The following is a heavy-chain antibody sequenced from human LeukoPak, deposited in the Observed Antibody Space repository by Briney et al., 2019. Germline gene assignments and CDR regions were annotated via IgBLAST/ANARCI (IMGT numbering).Heavy chain of an antibody. CDR3: ARDLYSGYEFDY. Sequence: PGGSLRLSCAASGFTFSSYNMNWVRQAPGKGLEWVSFISSSSSYIYYADSVKGRFTISRDNAKNSLYLQMNSLRAEDTAVYYCARDLYSGYEFDYWGQGTLVTVSS. CDR1: GFTFSSYN. J-gene: IGHJ4*02. CDR2: ISSSSSYI. V-gene: IGHV3-21*01. D-gene: IGHD5-12*01.